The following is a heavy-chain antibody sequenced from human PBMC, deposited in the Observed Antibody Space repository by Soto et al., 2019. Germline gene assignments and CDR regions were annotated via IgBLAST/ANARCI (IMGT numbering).Heavy chain of an antibody. V-gene: IGHV4-4*02. CDR2: IFESGAT. CDR1: GGSISSSSW. CDR3: TNLHAGELNN. D-gene: IGHD1-7*01. Sequence: QVQLQESGPGLVKPSGTLSLTCAVSGGSISSSSWWTWVRQSPGKGLEWIGEIFESGATNYNPPLKGRLTITVDKSKNQFSLNLSSLTDADTPVYFCTNLHAGELNNWRQGTLVTVSS. J-gene: IGHJ4*02.